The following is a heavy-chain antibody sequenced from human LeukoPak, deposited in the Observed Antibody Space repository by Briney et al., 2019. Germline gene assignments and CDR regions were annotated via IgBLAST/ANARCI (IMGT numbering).Heavy chain of an antibody. V-gene: IGHV3-23*01. CDR2: ISGSGGST. CDR1: GFTFSSYG. Sequence: GRSLRLSCAASGFTFSSYGMHWVRQAPGKGLEWVSAISGSGGSTYYADSVKGRFTISRDNSKNTLYLQMNSLRAEDTAVYYCAKDLNWGGRWGQGTLVTVSS. J-gene: IGHJ4*02. CDR3: AKDLNWGGR. D-gene: IGHD7-27*01.